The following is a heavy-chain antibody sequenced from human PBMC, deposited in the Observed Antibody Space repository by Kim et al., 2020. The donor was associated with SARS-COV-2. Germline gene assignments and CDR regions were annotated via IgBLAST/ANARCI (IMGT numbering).Heavy chain of an antibody. V-gene: IGHV5-51*01. Sequence: GDPDTRYSPSFQGQGTISADKSISSAYLQWSSLKASDTAMYYCARSPSDYWGQGTLVTVSS. J-gene: IGHJ4*02. CDR2: GDPDT. CDR3: ARSPSDY.